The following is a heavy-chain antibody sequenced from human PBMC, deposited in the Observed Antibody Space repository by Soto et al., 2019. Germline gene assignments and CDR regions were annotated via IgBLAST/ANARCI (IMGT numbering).Heavy chain of an antibody. J-gene: IGHJ4*02. D-gene: IGHD3-22*01. Sequence: PSETLSLTCTVSGGSISIGDYYWSCIRQPPGKGLEWIGYIYYSGSTYYNPSLKSRVTISVDTSKNQFSLKLSSVTAADTAVYYCARGPVYYYDRGVGYWGQGTLVTVSS. CDR3: ARGPVYYYDRGVGY. CDR1: GGSISIGDYY. CDR2: IYYSGST. V-gene: IGHV4-30-4*01.